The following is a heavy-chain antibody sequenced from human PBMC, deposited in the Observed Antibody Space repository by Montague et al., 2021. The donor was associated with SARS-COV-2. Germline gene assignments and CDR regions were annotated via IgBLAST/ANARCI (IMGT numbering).Heavy chain of an antibody. Sequence: SETLSLTCTVSGGSISSYYWSWIRQPPGKGLEWFGYIYYSGSTNYNPSLQSRVTISVDTSQNQFSLKLSSVTAADTAVYYCARAGSGSYSFYYYYGMDVWGQGTTVTVSS. CDR2: IYYSGST. J-gene: IGHJ6*02. CDR1: GGSISSYY. V-gene: IGHV4-59*08. CDR3: ARAGSGSYSFYYYYGMDV. D-gene: IGHD3-10*01.